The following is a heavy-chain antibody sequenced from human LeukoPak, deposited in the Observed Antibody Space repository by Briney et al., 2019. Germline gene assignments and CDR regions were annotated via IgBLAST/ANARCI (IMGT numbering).Heavy chain of an antibody. CDR1: GGSISSYY. Sequence: SETLSLTCTVSGGSISSYYWSWIRQPPGKGLEWIGYIYYSGSTNYNPSLKSRVTISVDTSKNQFSLKLSSVTAADTAVYYCARGPNGDYIENNRAIDYWGQGTLVTVSS. D-gene: IGHD4-17*01. V-gene: IGHV4-59*12. CDR3: ARGPNGDYIENNRAIDY. CDR2: IYYSGST. J-gene: IGHJ4*02.